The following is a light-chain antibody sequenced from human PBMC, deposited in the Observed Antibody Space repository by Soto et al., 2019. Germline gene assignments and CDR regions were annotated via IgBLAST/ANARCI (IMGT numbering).Light chain of an antibody. CDR3: NSYTTSSTYV. CDR1: SSDIGSYNR. V-gene: IGLV2-14*01. CDR2: EVS. Sequence: QSVLTQPASVSGSPGQSITISCTGTSSDIGSYNRVSWYQQPPGTAPKLMICEVSNRPSGVSNRFSGSKSGNTASLTISGLQAEDEADYFCNSYTTSSTYVFGTGTKVTVL. J-gene: IGLJ1*01.